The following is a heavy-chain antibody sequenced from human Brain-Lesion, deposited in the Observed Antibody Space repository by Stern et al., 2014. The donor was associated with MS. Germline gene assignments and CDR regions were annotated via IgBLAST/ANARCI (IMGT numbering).Heavy chain of an antibody. CDR3: ARGAGVFDS. J-gene: IGHJ4*02. CDR1: GGSIGRSSYY. CDR2: IFYTGST. Sequence: QVQLQQSGPGLVKPSETLSLTCTVSGGSIGRSSYYWGWIRQPPGKGLEWIGNIFYTGSTFYDPSLKSRVTISVDTSNKPFSLSLTSVTAADTAVYYCARGAGVFDSWGQGTLVTVSP. V-gene: IGHV4-39*02. D-gene: IGHD6-19*01.